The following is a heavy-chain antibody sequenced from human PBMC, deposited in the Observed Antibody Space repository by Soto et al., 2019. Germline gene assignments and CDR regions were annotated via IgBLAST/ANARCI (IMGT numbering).Heavy chain of an antibody. D-gene: IGHD2-8*01. J-gene: IGHJ4*02. CDR3: ARGGYCTNGVCYTFDY. V-gene: IGHV4-30-2*01. CDR1: GGSISSGGYS. Sequence: SETLSLTCAVSGGSISSGGYSWSWIRQPPGKGLEWIGYIYHSGSTYYNPSLKSRVTISVDRSKNQFSLKLSSVTAADTAVYFCARGGYCTNGVCYTFDYWGQGTLVTVSS. CDR2: IYHSGST.